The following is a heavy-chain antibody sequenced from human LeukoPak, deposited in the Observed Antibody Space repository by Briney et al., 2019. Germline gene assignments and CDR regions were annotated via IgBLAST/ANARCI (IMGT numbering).Heavy chain of an antibody. CDR3: SRESGAFCPFGY. J-gene: IGHJ4*02. Sequence: PSETLSLTCGVSGGSISSNNWWSWLRPPPGQGEEWIGEISLTGRTNYNPSLNGRVTMALEDTRNHLSLSLTSVTAADTAIYYCSRESGAFCPFGYWGQGALVFASP. CDR1: GGSISSNNW. D-gene: IGHD1-26*01. CDR2: ISLTGRT. V-gene: IGHV4-4*02.